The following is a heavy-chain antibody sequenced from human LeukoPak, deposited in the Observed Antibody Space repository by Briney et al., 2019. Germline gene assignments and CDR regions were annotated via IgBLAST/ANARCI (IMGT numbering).Heavy chain of an antibody. CDR1: GYTFTSYG. V-gene: IGHV1-18*01. J-gene: IGHJ5*02. CDR2: VSAYNGNT. Sequence: GASVKVSCKASGYTFTSYGISWVRQAPRQGLEWMGWVSAYNGNTNYAQKLQGRVTMTTDTSTSTAYMELRSLRSDDTAVYYCAREHYGSGSYWFDPWGQGTLVTVSS. D-gene: IGHD3-10*01. CDR3: AREHYGSGSYWFDP.